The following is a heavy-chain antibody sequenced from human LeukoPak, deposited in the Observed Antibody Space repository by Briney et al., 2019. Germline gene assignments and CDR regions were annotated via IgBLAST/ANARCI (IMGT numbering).Heavy chain of an antibody. J-gene: IGHJ5*02. CDR1: GGSISSSNW. CDR2: IYHSGST. Sequence: PSETLSLTCAVSGGSISSSNWWSWVRQPPGKGLEWIGEIYHSGSTNYNPSLKSRVTISVDKSKNQFSLKLSSVTAADTAVYYCASCSGGSCYWGGWFDPWGQGTLVTVSS. V-gene: IGHV4-4*02. CDR3: ASCSGGSCYWGGWFDP. D-gene: IGHD2-15*01.